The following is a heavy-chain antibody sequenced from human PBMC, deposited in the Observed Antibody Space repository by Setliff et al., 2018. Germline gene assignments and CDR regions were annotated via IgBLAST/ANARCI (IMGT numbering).Heavy chain of an antibody. Sequence: AASVKVSCKASGYTFTNYALHWVRQAPGQRLEWMGWINPGNGNTKYSQKFQGRVTITRDTSASTAYMELSSLRSEDTALYYCAGSVGGSPNDYGLDVWGQGTTVTVSS. CDR3: AGSVGGSPNDYGLDV. CDR2: INPGNGNT. V-gene: IGHV1-3*01. CDR1: GYTFTNYA. D-gene: IGHD3-16*01. J-gene: IGHJ6*02.